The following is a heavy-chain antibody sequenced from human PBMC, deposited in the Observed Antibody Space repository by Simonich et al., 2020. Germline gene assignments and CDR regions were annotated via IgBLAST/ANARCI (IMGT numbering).Heavy chain of an antibody. CDR1: GYTFTGYY. V-gene: IGHV1-2*07. J-gene: IGHJ3*02. CDR3: ARVRFEAFDI. CDR2: INPNSGGN. Sequence: QVQLVQSGAEVKKPGASVKVSCKASGYTFTGYYMHCVRQAPGQGLERRGRINPNSGGNNYEHKCQVRVTMTRDTSISTAYMELSKLRSDDTAVYYCARVRFEAFDIWGQGTMVTVSS.